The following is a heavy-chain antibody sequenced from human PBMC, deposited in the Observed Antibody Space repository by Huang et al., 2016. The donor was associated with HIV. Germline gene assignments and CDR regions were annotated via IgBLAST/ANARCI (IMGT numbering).Heavy chain of an antibody. CDR2: ISYDENNK. D-gene: IGHD3-3*01. J-gene: IGHJ4*02. CDR1: GFTFRSYG. V-gene: IGHV3-30*03. Sequence: QILLIESGGGVVQPGRSLRLSCAASGFTFRSYGMHWVRQAPGKGWEWVAVISYDENNKYYAESVRGRFTISRDNSKNTLYLQMNSRRIEDTAVYYCARGPIRFLAWLLNFDYWGQGALVTVSS. CDR3: ARGPIRFLAWLLNFDY.